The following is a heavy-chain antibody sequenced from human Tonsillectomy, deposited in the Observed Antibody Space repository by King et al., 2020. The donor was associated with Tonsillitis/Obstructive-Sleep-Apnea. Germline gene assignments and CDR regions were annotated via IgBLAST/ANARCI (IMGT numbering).Heavy chain of an antibody. J-gene: IGHJ4*02. Sequence: VQLVEAGGGLIQPGGSLRLSCAAFWFTVNSNYMIWVRQAPGKGLEWGSCLYSGGGTYYAVSVKGRFTISRDNSKNTLYLQMNSLRAEDTAVYYCARAGYSSSWSLFDYWGQGTLVTVSS. D-gene: IGHD6-13*01. CDR2: LYSGGGT. CDR1: WFTVNSNY. V-gene: IGHV3-53*01. CDR3: ARAGYSSSWSLFDY.